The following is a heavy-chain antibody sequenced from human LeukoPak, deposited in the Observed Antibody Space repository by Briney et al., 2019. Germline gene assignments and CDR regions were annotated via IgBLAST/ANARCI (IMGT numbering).Heavy chain of an antibody. CDR3: ARLGYCSGGSCYPGWFDP. J-gene: IGHJ5*02. CDR1: GYTFSDYY. D-gene: IGHD2-15*01. V-gene: IGHV1-2*06. CDR2: INPHSGGT. Sequence: ASVKVSCKASGYTFSDYYLHWVRQAPGQGLEWMGRINPHSGGTNYAQKFQGRVSMTRDTSISTASMELSSLRSDDTAVYYCARLGYCSGGSCYPGWFDPWGQGTLVTVSS.